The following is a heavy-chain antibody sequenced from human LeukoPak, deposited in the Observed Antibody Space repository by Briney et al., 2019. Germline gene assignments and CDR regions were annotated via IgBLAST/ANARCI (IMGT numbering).Heavy chain of an antibody. Sequence: SETLSLTCAVSGGSISSGGYSWSWIRQPPGKGLEWIGYIYHSGSTYYNPSLKSRGTISVDRSKNQFSLKLSSVTAADTAVYYCAGYSYGFDAFDIWGQGTMVTVSS. CDR2: IYHSGST. CDR1: GGSISSGGYS. J-gene: IGHJ3*02. D-gene: IGHD5-18*01. V-gene: IGHV4-30-2*01. CDR3: AGYSYGFDAFDI.